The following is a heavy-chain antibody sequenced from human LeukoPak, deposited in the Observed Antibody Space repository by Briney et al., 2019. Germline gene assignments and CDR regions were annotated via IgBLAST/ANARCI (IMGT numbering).Heavy chain of an antibody. V-gene: IGHV3-53*01. CDR2: IYSGGST. D-gene: IGHD2-2*01. CDR3: AISFVVVPTTPPRWFDY. J-gene: IGHJ4*02. CDR1: GLTVSSNY. Sequence: GGSLRLSCAASGLTVSSNYMSWVRQAPGKGLECVSVIYSGGSTYYADSVKGRFTISRDNSKNTLFLQMNSLRAEDAAIYYCAISFVVVPTTPPRWFDYWGQGTLVTVSS.